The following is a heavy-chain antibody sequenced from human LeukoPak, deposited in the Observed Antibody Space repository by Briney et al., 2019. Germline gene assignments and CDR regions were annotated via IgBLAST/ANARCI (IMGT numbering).Heavy chain of an antibody. CDR3: AKNGDRGAYCTGGTCYPYFYYYMDV. V-gene: IGHV3-30*02. Sequence: GGSLRLSCAASGFTFSSYGMHWVRQAPGKGLEWVAFIRYDGSNKYYADSVKGQFTISRDNSKNTLYLQMNSLRAEDTAIYYCAKNGDRGAYCTGGTCYPYFYYYMDVWGKGTTVTI. CDR1: GFTFSSYG. D-gene: IGHD2-15*01. J-gene: IGHJ6*03. CDR2: IRYDGSNK.